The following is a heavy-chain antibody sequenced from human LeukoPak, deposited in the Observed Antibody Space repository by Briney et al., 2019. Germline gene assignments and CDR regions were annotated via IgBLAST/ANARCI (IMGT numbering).Heavy chain of an antibody. Sequence: SETLSLTCTVSGGSISSYYWSWIRQPPGKGLEWIGYIYYSGSTNYNPSLKSRVTISVDTSKNQFSLKLSSVTAADTAVYYCAREDGSGIFFDYWGQGTLVTVSS. CDR3: AREDGSGIFFDY. D-gene: IGHD3-10*01. CDR1: GGSISSYY. CDR2: IYYSGST. V-gene: IGHV4-59*01. J-gene: IGHJ4*02.